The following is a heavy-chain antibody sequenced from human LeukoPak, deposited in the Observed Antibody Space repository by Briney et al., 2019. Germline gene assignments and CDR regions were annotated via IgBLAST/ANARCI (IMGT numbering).Heavy chain of an antibody. CDR1: GYMFTGYY. D-gene: IGHD1-1*01. CDR2: INPDSGGT. Sequence: ASVKVSCKASGYMFTGYYIHWLRQAPGQGLEWMGCINPDSGGTKYAQKFQGSVTMTRDTSISTAYMDVSSLRSDDTAVYYCARELALPENWFDPWGQGTLVTVSS. CDR3: ARELALPENWFDP. V-gene: IGHV1-2*02. J-gene: IGHJ5*02.